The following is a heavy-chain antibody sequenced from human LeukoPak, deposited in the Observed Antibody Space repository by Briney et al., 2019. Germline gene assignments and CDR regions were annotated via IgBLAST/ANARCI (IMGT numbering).Heavy chain of an antibody. CDR2: IIPILGIA. D-gene: IGHD3-16*02. Sequence: ASVKVSCKASGYTFTGYYMHWVRQAPGQGLEWMGRIIPILGIANYAQKFQGRVTITADKSTSTAYMELSSLRSEDTAVYYCARGLSIVEAPLDYWGQGTLVTVSS. CDR3: ARGLSIVEAPLDY. CDR1: GYTFTGYY. J-gene: IGHJ4*02. V-gene: IGHV1-69*04.